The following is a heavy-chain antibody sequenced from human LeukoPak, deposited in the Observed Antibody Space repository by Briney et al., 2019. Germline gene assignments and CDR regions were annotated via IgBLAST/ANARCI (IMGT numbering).Heavy chain of an antibody. CDR1: GYTFTSYA. Sequence: ASVKVSCKASGYTFTSYAMHWVRQAPGQRLEWMGWINAGNGNTKYSQKFQGRVTITRDTPASTAYMELSSLRSEDTAVYYCARVQFSATFVPAAMDRGAFDIWGQGTMVTVSS. D-gene: IGHD2-2*01. J-gene: IGHJ3*02. V-gene: IGHV1-3*01. CDR2: INAGNGNT. CDR3: ARVQFSATFVPAAMDRGAFDI.